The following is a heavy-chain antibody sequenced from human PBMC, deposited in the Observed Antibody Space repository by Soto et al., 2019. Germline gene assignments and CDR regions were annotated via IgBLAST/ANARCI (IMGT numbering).Heavy chain of an antibody. V-gene: IGHV3-23*01. Sequence: EVQLLESGGGLVQPGGSLRLSCAASGFTFSSYAMSWVRQAPGKGLEWVSAMRGSGGSTYYADSVKGRCTISRDNSKNTPDRQKNSLRAEDTAAEYCAKAPSTVGAPGDAFDSWGQGTMGTVS. CDR3: AKAPSTVGAPGDAFDS. CDR1: GFTFSSYA. D-gene: IGHD1-26*01. J-gene: IGHJ3*02. CDR2: MRGSGGST.